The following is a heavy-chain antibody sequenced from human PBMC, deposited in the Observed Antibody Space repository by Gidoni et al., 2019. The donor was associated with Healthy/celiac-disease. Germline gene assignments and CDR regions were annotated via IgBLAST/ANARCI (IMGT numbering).Heavy chain of an antibody. D-gene: IGHD3-3*02. CDR3: TTEVRHFWSGYYRPYFDY. J-gene: IGHJ4*02. V-gene: IGHV3-15*01. Sequence: EVQLVESGGGLVKPGGSLRLSCAASGFTFSNAWMSWVRQAPGKGLAGVGRIKSKTDGGTTDYAAPVKGRFTISRDDAKNTLYLQMNSLKTEDTAVYYCTTEVRHFWSGYYRPYFDYWGQGTLVTVSS. CDR2: IKSKTDGGTT. CDR1: GFTFSNAW.